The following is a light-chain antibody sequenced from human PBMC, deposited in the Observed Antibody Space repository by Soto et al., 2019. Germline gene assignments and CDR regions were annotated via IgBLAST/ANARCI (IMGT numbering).Light chain of an antibody. CDR1: SSDVGGYNY. CDR2: DVS. J-gene: IGLJ1*01. V-gene: IGLV2-11*01. CDR3: SSYAGSYSYV. Sequence: QSALTQPRSVSGSPGQSVTISCTGTSSDVGGYNYVSWYQQHPGKAPKLMIYDVSKRPSGVPDRLSGSKSGNTASLTISGLQAEDEADYYCSSYAGSYSYVFGTGTKLTVL.